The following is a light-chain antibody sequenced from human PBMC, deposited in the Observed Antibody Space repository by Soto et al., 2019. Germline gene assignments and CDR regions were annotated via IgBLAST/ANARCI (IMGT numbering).Light chain of an antibody. V-gene: IGKV3-15*01. Sequence: EIVMTQFPATLSVSPGESATLSCRASQSVGTKLGWFQHKPGQAPRLLIYAASIRATGIPDRFSGSGSGTDFTLTISNLRSEDLALYFCHQYNGWPRTFGQGTKVDIK. CDR3: HQYNGWPRT. CDR1: QSVGTK. J-gene: IGKJ1*01. CDR2: AAS.